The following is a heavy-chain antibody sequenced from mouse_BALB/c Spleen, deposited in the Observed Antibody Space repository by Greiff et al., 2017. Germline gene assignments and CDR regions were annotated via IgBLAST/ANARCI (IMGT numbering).Heavy chain of an antibody. J-gene: IGHJ4*01. V-gene: IGHV1-87*01. Sequence: VQLQQSGAELARPGASVKLSCKASGYTFTSYWMQWVKQRPGQGLEWIGAIYPGDGDTRYTQKFKGKATLTADKSSSTAYMQLSSLASEDSAVYYCARVPNWDGAMDYWGQGTSVTVSS. CDR1: GYTFTSYW. D-gene: IGHD4-1*02. CDR2: IYPGDGDT. CDR3: ARVPNWDGAMDY.